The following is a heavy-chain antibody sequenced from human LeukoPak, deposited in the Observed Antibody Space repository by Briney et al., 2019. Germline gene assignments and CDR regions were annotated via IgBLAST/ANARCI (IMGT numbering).Heavy chain of an antibody. Sequence: SETLSLTCTVSGGSSSSYYWSWIRQPPGKGLEWIGYLYYSGSTNYNPSLKSRVTISVDTSKNQFSLKLSSVTAADTAVYYCARGTWIQLWSPNTNYYFDYWGQGTLVTVSS. J-gene: IGHJ4*02. CDR1: GGSSSSYY. D-gene: IGHD5-18*01. CDR2: LYYSGST. V-gene: IGHV4-59*01. CDR3: ARGTWIQLWSPNTNYYFDY.